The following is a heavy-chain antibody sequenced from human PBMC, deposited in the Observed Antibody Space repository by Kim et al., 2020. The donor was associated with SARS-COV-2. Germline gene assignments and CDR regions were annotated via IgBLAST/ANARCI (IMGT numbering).Heavy chain of an antibody. D-gene: IGHD3-22*01. J-gene: IGHJ3*02. V-gene: IGHV1-18*01. CDR2: ISAYNGNT. CDR1: GYTFTSYG. Sequence: ASVKVSCKASGYTFTSYGISWVRQAPGQGLEWMGWISAYNGNTNYAQKLQGRVTMTTDTSTSTAYMELRSLRSDDTAVYYCAREAYYDSSGYYSWAAFDIWGQGTMVTVSS. CDR3: AREAYYDSSGYYSWAAFDI.